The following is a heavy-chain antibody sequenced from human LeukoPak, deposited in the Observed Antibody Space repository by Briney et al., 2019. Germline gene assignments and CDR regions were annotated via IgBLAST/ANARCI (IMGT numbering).Heavy chain of an antibody. CDR1: GGSISGYY. D-gene: IGHD1-1*01. CDR3: ARAVEAGTASP. CDR2: IYTGGST. Sequence: SSETLSLTCTVSGGSISGYYWSWIRQPAGKGLEWIGRIYTGGSTHNPSLKSRVTMSVDTSKNQFSLQLSSMTAADTAVYYCARAVEAGTASPWGQGTLVIVSS. J-gene: IGHJ5*02. V-gene: IGHV4-4*07.